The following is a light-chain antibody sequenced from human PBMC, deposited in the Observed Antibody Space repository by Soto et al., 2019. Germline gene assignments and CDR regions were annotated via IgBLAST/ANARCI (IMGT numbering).Light chain of an antibody. Sequence: DIQMTQSPSTLSASGGDRVTITCRASQSIDSWLAWYQQKPGKAPKLLIYRASSLESGVPSRFSGSGSGTEFTLTISSLQPDDFATYYCQQYKTYMYNFAQGTKLEIK. J-gene: IGKJ2*01. CDR3: QQYKTYMYN. CDR1: QSIDSW. V-gene: IGKV1-5*03. CDR2: RAS.